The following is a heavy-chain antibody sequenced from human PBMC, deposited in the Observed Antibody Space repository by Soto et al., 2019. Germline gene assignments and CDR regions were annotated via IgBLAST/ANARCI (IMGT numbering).Heavy chain of an antibody. CDR2: IHGGGNSA. V-gene: IGHV3-23*01. J-gene: IGHJ4*02. Sequence: EVQLLESGGDLVQPGRSLRLSCAASGFTFSGYAMSWVRQAPGKGLEWVSVIHGGGNSAYYADSVKGRFTISRDNSKNTLYLQMSSLRGEDTAVYYCVKDSDRVTTALHLEYWGEGSMVTVSS. CDR1: GFTFSGYA. CDR3: VKDSDRVTTALHLEY. D-gene: IGHD4-17*01.